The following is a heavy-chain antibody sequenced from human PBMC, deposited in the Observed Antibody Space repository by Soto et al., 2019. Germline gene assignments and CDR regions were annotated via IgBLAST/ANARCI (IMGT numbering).Heavy chain of an antibody. D-gene: IGHD2-8*01. CDR3: ALLGYCTNGVCYKPYYYGMDV. CDR2: MNPNSGNT. Sequence: ASVKVSCKASGYTFTSYDINWVRQATGQGLEWMGWMNPNSGNTGYAQKFQGRVTMTRNTSISTAYMELSSLRSEDTAVYYCALLGYCTNGVCYKPYYYGMDVWGQGTRVTFSS. V-gene: IGHV1-8*01. CDR1: GYTFTSYD. J-gene: IGHJ6*02.